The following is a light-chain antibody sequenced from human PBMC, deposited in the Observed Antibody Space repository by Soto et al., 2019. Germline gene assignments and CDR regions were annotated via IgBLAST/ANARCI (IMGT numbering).Light chain of an antibody. Sequence: QSVLTQPPSVSEAPRQRVTISCSGSTSNIGNNAVSWYQQLPGKAPKLLIYYDDLLPSGVSDRFSGSKSGTSASLAISGLQSEDEADYYCAAWDDSLKGVVFGGGTKLTV. CDR2: YDD. CDR3: AAWDDSLKGVV. CDR1: TSNIGNNA. V-gene: IGLV1-36*01. J-gene: IGLJ2*01.